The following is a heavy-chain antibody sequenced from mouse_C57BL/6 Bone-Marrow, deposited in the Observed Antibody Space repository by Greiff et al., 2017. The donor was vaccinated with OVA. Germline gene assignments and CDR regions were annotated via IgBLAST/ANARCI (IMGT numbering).Heavy chain of an antibody. V-gene: IGHV1-53*01. D-gene: IGHD1-1*01. CDR3: AREIDYYGSSFFAWFAY. J-gene: IGHJ3*01. CDR2: INPSNGGT. Sequence: QVQLKQPGTELVKPGASVKLSCKASGYTFTSYWMHWVKQRPGQGLEWIGYINPSNGGTNYNEKFKSKATLTVDKSSSTAYMQLSSLTSEDSAVYYCAREIDYYGSSFFAWFAYWGQGTLVTVSA. CDR1: GYTFTSYW.